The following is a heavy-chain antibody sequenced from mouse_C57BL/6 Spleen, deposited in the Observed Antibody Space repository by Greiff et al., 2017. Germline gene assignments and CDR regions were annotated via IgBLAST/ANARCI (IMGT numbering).Heavy chain of an antibody. Sequence: VKLVESGPGLVAPSQSLSITCTVSGFSLTSYAISWVRQPPGKGLEWLGVIWTGGGTNYNSALKSRLSISKDNSKSQVFLKMNSLQTDDTARYYCARALSRYEPGFDYWGQGTTLTVSS. CDR1: GFSLTSYA. CDR3: ARALSRYEPGFDY. J-gene: IGHJ2*01. D-gene: IGHD2-3*01. V-gene: IGHV2-9-1*01. CDR2: IWTGGGT.